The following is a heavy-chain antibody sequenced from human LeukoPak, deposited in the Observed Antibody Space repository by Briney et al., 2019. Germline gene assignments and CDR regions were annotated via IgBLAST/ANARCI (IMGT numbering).Heavy chain of an antibody. CDR1: GYTFTSYG. V-gene: IGHV1-18*01. CDR3: AREGGIVGATTPLDYYYGMDV. J-gene: IGHJ6*02. CDR2: ISAYNGNT. Sequence: GASVKVSCKASGYTFTSYGISWVRQAPGQGLEWMGWISAYNGNTNYAQKLQGRVTMTTDTSTSTAYMELRSLRSDDTAVYYCAREGGIVGATTPLDYYYGMDVWGQGTTVTVSS. D-gene: IGHD1-26*01.